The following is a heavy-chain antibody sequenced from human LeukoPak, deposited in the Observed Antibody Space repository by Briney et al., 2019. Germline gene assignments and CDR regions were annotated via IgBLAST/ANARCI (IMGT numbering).Heavy chain of an antibody. Sequence: ASVEVSCKASGYTFTSYDINWVRQATGQGLEWMGWMNPNSGNTGYAQKFQGRVTMTRNTSISTAYMELSSLRSEDTAVYYCARGASPYYYDSSGYQIWFDPWGQGTLVTVSS. J-gene: IGHJ5*02. CDR1: GYTFTSYD. D-gene: IGHD3-22*01. V-gene: IGHV1-8*01. CDR3: ARGASPYYYDSSGYQIWFDP. CDR2: MNPNSGNT.